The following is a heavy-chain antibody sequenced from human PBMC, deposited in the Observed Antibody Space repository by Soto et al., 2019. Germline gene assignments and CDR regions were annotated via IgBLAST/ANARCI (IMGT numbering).Heavy chain of an antibody. D-gene: IGHD2-21*01. CDR3: TRGGDPYKTGH. CDR2: IHYSGST. CDR1: DFSVDICTYS. Sequence: SETLSLTCTLPDFSVDICTYSWTWIRQPPGKGLEWIGFIHYSGSTNYNPSLKGRVTMSVDTSKNQFSLKLTSVNTADTAIYYCTRGGDPYKTGHWGQGTLVTVS. V-gene: IGHV4-61*01. J-gene: IGHJ4*02.